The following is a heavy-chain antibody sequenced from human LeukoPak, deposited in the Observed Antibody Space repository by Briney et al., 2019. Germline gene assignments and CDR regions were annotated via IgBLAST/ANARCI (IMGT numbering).Heavy chain of an antibody. CDR3: ARRTGQQWPYYYYGMDV. CDR2: IYYSGST. D-gene: IGHD6-19*01. J-gene: IGHJ6*02. CDR1: GGSISSYY. V-gene: IGHV4-59*08. Sequence: SETLSLTCTVSGGSISSYYWSWIRQPPGKGLEWIGYIYYSGSTNYNPSLKSRVTISVDTSKNQFSLKLSSVTAADTAVYYCARRTGQQWPYYYYGMDVWGQGTTVTVSS.